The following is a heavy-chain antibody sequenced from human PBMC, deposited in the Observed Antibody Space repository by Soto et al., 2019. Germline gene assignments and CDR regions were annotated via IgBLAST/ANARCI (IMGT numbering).Heavy chain of an antibody. J-gene: IGHJ4*02. Sequence: GGSLRLSCSASGFTFSSYAMHWVRQAPGKGLEYVSTISSNGGSTDYADSVKGRFTISRDNSKNTLYLQMSSLRAEDTAVYYCVKPGAYDSSGYYYWGQGTLVTVSS. V-gene: IGHV3-64D*09. CDR3: VKPGAYDSSGYYY. D-gene: IGHD3-22*01. CDR2: ISSNGGST. CDR1: GFTFSSYA.